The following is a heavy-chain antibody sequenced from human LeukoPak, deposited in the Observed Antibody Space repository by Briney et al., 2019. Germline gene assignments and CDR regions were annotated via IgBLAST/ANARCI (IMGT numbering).Heavy chain of an antibody. V-gene: IGHV1-46*01. J-gene: IGHJ3*02. CDR1: GYTFTSYY. CDR2: INPSGGST. D-gene: IGHD3-22*01. CDR3: AREALPYDSSGYYYGAFDI. Sequence: GASVKVSRKASGYTFTSYYMHWVRQAPGQGLEWMGIINPSGGSTSYAQKFQGRVTMTRDMSTSTVYMELSSLRSEDTAVYYCAREALPYDSSGYYYGAFDIWGQGTMVTVSS.